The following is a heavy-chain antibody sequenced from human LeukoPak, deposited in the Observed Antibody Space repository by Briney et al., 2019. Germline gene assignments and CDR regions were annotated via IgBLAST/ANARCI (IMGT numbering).Heavy chain of an antibody. V-gene: IGHV1-8*01. CDR3: ARASSSYCSGGSCYLGY. D-gene: IGHD2-15*01. CDR2: MNPNSGNT. J-gene: IGHJ4*02. CDR1: GYTFTSYD. Sequence: ASVKVSCKASGYTFTSYDINWVRQATGQGLEWMGWMNPNSGNTGYAQKFQGRVTMTRNTSISTAYMELRSLRSEGTAVYYCARASSSYCSGGSCYLGYWGQGTLVTVSS.